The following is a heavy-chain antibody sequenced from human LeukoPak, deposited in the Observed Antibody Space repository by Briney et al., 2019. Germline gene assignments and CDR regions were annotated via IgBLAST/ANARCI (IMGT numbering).Heavy chain of an antibody. CDR1: GFTFSSYW. Sequence: GGSLRLSCAASGFTFSSYWMSWVRQAPGKGLEWVANIKEDGSEKYYVDSVKGRFTISRDNAKNSLYLQMNSLRAEDTAVYYCARDRHYDILTGYFQDWGQGTLVTVSS. V-gene: IGHV3-7*03. CDR2: IKEDGSEK. D-gene: IGHD3-9*01. CDR3: ARDRHYDILTGYFQD. J-gene: IGHJ1*01.